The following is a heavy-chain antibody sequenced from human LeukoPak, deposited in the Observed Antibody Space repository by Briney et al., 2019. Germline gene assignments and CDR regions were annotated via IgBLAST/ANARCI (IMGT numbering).Heavy chain of an antibody. V-gene: IGHV3-30*01. J-gene: IGHJ3*02. CDR1: GPTFSSYA. CDR3: ARGPGPIAGAKNPFDI. D-gene: IGHD1-26*01. CDR2: ISYDGSNK. Sequence: GRSLRLSCAASGPTFSSYAMHWVRQAPGKGLEWVAVISYDGSNKYYADSVKGRFTISGDKSKNTLYLQMNSLRPEDTAFYYCARGPGPIAGAKNPFDIWGQGTMVTVSS.